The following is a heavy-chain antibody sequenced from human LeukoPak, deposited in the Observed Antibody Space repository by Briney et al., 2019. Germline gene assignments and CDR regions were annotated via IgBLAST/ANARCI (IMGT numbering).Heavy chain of an antibody. J-gene: IGHJ5*02. V-gene: IGHV1-2*02. CDR1: GYTFTGYY. CDR2: INPNSGGT. CDR3: ARVFLGDCSSTSCYGGWFDP. D-gene: IGHD2-2*01. Sequence: ASVKVSCKASGYTFTGYYMHWVRQAPGQGLEWMGWINPNSGGTNYAQKLQGRVTMTRDTSISTAYMELSRLRSDDTAVYYCARVFLGDCSSTSCYGGWFDPWGQGTLVTVSS.